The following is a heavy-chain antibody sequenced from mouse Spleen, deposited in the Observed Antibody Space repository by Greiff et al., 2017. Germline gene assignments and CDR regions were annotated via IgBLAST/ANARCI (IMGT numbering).Heavy chain of an antibody. Sequence: QVQLQQPGAELVKPGASVKLSCKASGYTFTSYWMHWVKQRPGQGLEWIGMIHPNSGSTNYNEKFKSKATLTVDKSSSTAYMQLSSLTSEDSAVYYCARSNYSNWAWFAYWGQGTLVTVSA. CDR3: ARSNYSNWAWFAY. V-gene: IGHV1-64*01. D-gene: IGHD2-5*01. CDR1: GYTFTSYW. CDR2: IHPNSGST. J-gene: IGHJ3*01.